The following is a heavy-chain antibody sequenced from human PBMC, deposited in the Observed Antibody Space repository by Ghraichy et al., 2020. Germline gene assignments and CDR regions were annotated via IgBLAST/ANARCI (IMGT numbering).Heavy chain of an antibody. CDR1: GGSISSYY. CDR2: IYYSGST. D-gene: IGHD3-10*01. V-gene: IGHV4-59*08. Sequence: SETLSLTCTVSGGSISSYYWSWIRQPPGKGLEWIGYIYYSGSTNYNPSLKSRVTISVDTSKNQFSLKLSSVTAADTAVYYCASRSSRYGEDAFDIWGQGTMVTVSS. J-gene: IGHJ3*02. CDR3: ASRSSRYGEDAFDI.